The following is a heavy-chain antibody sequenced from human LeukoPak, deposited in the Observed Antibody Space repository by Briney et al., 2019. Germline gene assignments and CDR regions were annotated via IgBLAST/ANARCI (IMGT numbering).Heavy chain of an antibody. D-gene: IGHD3-3*01. CDR3: ARGSLTIFGVVQRIDY. CDR2: ISSSSSYI. V-gene: IGHV3-21*01. Sequence: GGSLRLSCAASGFTFSSYSMNWVRQAPGKGLEWVSSISSSSSYIYYADSVKGRFTISRDNAKNSPYLQMNSLRAEDTAVYYCARGSLTIFGVVQRIDYWGQGTLVTVSS. J-gene: IGHJ4*02. CDR1: GFTFSSYS.